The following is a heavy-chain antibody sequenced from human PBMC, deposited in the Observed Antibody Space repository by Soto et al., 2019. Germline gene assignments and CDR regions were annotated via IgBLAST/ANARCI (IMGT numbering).Heavy chain of an antibody. CDR3: ERDWRYYDSSGYLDY. D-gene: IGHD3-22*01. J-gene: IGHJ4*02. CDR2: ISSSSSYI. V-gene: IGHV3-21*01. Sequence: PGGSLRLSCAASGFTFSSYSMNWVRQAPGKGLEWVSSISSSSSYIYYADSVKGRFTISRDNAKNSLYLQMNRLRAEDTAVYYCERDWRYYDSSGYLDYWGQGTLVTVSS. CDR1: GFTFSSYS.